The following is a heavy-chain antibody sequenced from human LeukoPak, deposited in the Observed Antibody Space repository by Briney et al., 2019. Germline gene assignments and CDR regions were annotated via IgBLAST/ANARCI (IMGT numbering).Heavy chain of an antibody. CDR3: ARDGHPRIVVVPAAIPSAYNWFDP. J-gene: IGHJ5*02. V-gene: IGHV1-18*01. Sequence: ASVKVSCKASGYTFTSYGISWVRQAPGQGLEWMGWISAYNGNTNYAQKLQGRVTMATDTSTSTAYMELGSLRSDDTAVYYCARDGHPRIVVVPAAIPSAYNWFDPWGQGTLVTVSS. CDR2: ISAYNGNT. CDR1: GYTFTSYG. D-gene: IGHD2-2*01.